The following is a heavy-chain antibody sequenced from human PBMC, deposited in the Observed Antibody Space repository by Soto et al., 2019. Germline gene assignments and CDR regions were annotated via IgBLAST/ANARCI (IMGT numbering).Heavy chain of an antibody. CDR1: GGSISSGDYH. J-gene: IGHJ4*02. V-gene: IGHV4-30-4*01. CDR2: IYYSGGT. D-gene: IGHD3-3*01. CDR3: ARGNWSGYKRYYFDL. Sequence: SETLSLTCTVSGGSISSGDYHWSWIRQTPGKGLEWIAYIYYSGGTYYNPSLESRVTISLDTSKNQFSLKLNSVTAADTAVYYCARGNWSGYKRYYFDLWGQGALVTVSS.